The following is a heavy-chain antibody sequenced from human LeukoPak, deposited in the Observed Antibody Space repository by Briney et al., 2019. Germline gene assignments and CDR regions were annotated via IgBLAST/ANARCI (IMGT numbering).Heavy chain of an antibody. V-gene: IGHV3-30*18. CDR1: GFTFSSYG. CDR2: ISYDGSNK. Sequence: GRSLRLSCAASGFTFSSYGMHWVRQAPGKGLEWVAVISYDGSNKYYADSVKGRFTISRDNSKNTLYLQMNSLRAEDTAVYYCAKDSGAVRGYSYDSPGYFDYWGQGTLVTVSS. D-gene: IGHD5-18*01. CDR3: AKDSGAVRGYSYDSPGYFDY. J-gene: IGHJ4*02.